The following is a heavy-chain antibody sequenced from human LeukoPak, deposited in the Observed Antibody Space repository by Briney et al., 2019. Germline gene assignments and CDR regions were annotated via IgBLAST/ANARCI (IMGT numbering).Heavy chain of an antibody. J-gene: IGHJ4*02. CDR1: GGSITSDTYY. V-gene: IGHV4-30-2*01. Sequence: PSETLSLTCAVSGGSITSDTYYWSWIRQPPGKGLEWIGYILHSGSTYYNPSLKSRVTTSIDTSKSQFSLKLSSVTAADTAVYYCAKTRDFWSGYFDYWGQGTLVTVSS. CDR2: ILHSGST. CDR3: AKTRDFWSGYFDY. D-gene: IGHD3-3*01.